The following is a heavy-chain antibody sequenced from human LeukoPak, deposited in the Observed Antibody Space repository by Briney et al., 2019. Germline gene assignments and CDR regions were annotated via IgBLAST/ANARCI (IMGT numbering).Heavy chain of an antibody. J-gene: IGHJ4*02. CDR3: TRSGPDIVVVPAASDY. CDR2: ISSSSAST. CDR1: GFTFSDYY. D-gene: IGHD2-2*01. V-gene: IGHV3-11*03. Sequence: GGSLRLSCAAPGFTFSDYYMSWIRQTPGKGLEWVSDISSSSASTNYADSVKGRFTISRDNAKNSLHLQMNSLRAEDTAVYYCTRSGPDIVVVPAASDYWGQGTLVTVSS.